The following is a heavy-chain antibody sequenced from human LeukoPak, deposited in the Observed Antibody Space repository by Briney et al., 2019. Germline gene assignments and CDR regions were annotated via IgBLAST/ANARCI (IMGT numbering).Heavy chain of an antibody. J-gene: IGHJ3*02. CDR2: ISDSGSFI. Sequence: GGSLSLSCAASGFTFSTYSMHWVRQAPGKGLEWVSSISDSGSFIFYVDSVRSRFTVSSDNATTLLYLQMNSLRAEDTALYYCARNPSQSPFDIRGQGTMVTVSS. CDR3: ARNPSQSPFDI. CDR1: GFTFSTYS. V-gene: IGHV3-21*06.